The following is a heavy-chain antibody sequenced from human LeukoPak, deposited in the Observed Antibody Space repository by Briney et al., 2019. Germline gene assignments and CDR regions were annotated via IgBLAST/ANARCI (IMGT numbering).Heavy chain of an antibody. Sequence: QAGGSLRLSCAASGFTFSSYAMSWVRQAPGKGLEWVSAISGSGGSTYYADSVKGRFTISRDNSKNTLYLQMNSLRAEDTAVYYCAKGRYGRTFGGVKFDYWGQGTLVTVSS. CDR1: GFTFSSYA. D-gene: IGHD3-16*01. CDR2: ISGSGGST. J-gene: IGHJ4*02. CDR3: AKGRYGRTFGGVKFDY. V-gene: IGHV3-23*01.